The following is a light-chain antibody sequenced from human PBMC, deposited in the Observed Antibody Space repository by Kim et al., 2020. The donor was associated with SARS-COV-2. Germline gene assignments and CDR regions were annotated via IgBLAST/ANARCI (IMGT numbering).Light chain of an antibody. CDR3: SSYTTSRTRV. J-gene: IGLJ2*01. CDR1: SSDVGGYNY. V-gene: IGLV2-14*03. Sequence: QSALTQPASVSGSPGQSITISCTGTSSDVGGYNYVSWYQQHPGKATKLMIYDVSNRPSGVSNRFSGSKSGNTASLTISGLQAEDEADYYCSSYTTSRTRVFGGGTQLTVL. CDR2: DVS.